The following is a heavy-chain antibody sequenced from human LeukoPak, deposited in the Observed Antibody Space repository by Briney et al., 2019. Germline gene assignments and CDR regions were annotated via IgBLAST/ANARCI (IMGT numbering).Heavy chain of an antibody. J-gene: IGHJ6*03. CDR1: GGSISSSSYY. CDR3: ARPRLRGYYMDV. Sequence: SETLSLTCTVSGGSISSSSYYWSWIRQPPGKGLEWIGSIYYSGSTYYNPSLKSRVTISVDTSKNQFSLKLSSVTAADTAVYYCARPRLRGYYMDVWGKGTTVTVSS. D-gene: IGHD4-17*01. CDR2: IYYSGST. V-gene: IGHV4-39*07.